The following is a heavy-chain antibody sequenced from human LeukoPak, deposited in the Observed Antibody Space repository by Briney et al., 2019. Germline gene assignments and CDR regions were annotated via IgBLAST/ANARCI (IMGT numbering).Heavy chain of an antibody. V-gene: IGHV3-21*04. D-gene: IGHD2-21*01. CDR3: AKGLYADSPPSYLDV. CDR1: GFTFSSYS. CDR2: ITRSSYI. J-gene: IGHJ6*04. Sequence: GGSLRLSCAASGFTFSSYSMNWVRQAPGKGLEWVSSITRSSYIYYADSVKGRFTISRDNSKNMVYLQMTSLSAEDSAVYYCAKGLYADSPPSYLDVWGNGTTVTVSS.